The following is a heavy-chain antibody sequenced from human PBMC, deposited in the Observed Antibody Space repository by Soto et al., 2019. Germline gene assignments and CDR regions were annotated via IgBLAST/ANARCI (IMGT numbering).Heavy chain of an antibody. CDR1: GISFGSYE. J-gene: IGHJ6*02. V-gene: IGHV3-30*04. Sequence: GGSLRLSCAGSGISFGSYEMHLVRQAPGKGLEWVTFTSYDGSINYYADSVKGRFTMSRDNSKNLLYLQMNSLRTEDTAVYYCVRRSTVSYYAVDVWGQGTPVTVSS. CDR3: VRRSTVSYYAVDV. CDR2: TSYDGSIN. D-gene: IGHD4-17*01.